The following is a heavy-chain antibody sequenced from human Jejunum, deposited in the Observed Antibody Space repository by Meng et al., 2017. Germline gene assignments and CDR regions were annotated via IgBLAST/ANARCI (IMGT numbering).Heavy chain of an antibody. CDR2: INHSGST. Sequence: QVQGQQWGAGLLKPSDTLSLTCTVYGGSFSGYYWGWIRQPPGKGLEWIGEINHSGSTSYNPSLKSRVTMSLDTSKNQFSLELSSVTAADTAVYYCARGSIADRLSDWGQGTLVTVSS. CDR3: ARGSIADRLSD. V-gene: IGHV4-34*01. CDR1: GGSFSGYY. D-gene: IGHD6-6*01. J-gene: IGHJ4*02.